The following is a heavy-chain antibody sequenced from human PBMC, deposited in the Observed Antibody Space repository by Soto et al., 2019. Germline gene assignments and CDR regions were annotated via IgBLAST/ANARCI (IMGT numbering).Heavy chain of an antibody. CDR3: ARVSEGVIPDY. D-gene: IGHD3-10*01. J-gene: IGHJ4*02. V-gene: IGHV4-59*01. Sequence: SEPLSLTCTVSGGSISSYYWSWIRQPPGKGLEWIGYIYYSGSTNYNPSLKSRVTISVDTSKNQFSLKLSSVTAADTAVYYCARVSEGVIPDYWGQGTLVTVSS. CDR2: IYYSGST. CDR1: GGSISSYY.